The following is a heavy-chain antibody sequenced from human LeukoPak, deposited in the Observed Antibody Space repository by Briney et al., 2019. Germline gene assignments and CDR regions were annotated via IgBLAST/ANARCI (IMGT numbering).Heavy chain of an antibody. CDR2: ISSGSSTI. V-gene: IGHV3-48*01. CDR1: GFTFNTYS. J-gene: IGHJ3*02. D-gene: IGHD3-22*01. CDR3: ARVDDSSGYYRGAFDI. Sequence: GGSLRLSCAASGFTFNTYSMNWVRQAPGKGLEWVSYISSGSSTIYYADSVKGRFTISRDNAKNSLYLQMNSLRAEDTALYYCARVDDSSGYYRGAFDIWGQGTMVTVSS.